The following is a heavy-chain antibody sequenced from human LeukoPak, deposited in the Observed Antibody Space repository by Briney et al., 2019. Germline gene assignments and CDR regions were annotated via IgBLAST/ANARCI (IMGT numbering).Heavy chain of an antibody. CDR2: IKQDGSEK. CDR1: GFTFSSYW. D-gene: IGHD4-17*01. V-gene: IGHV3-7*01. J-gene: IGHJ4*02. CDR3: ARDRPTTVTTGYYFDY. Sequence: GGSLRLSCAASGFTFSSYWMSWVRQAPGKGLEWVANIKQDGSEKYYVDSVKGRFTISRDNAKNSPYLQMNSLRAEDTAVYYCARDRPTTVTTGYYFDYWGQGTLVTVSS.